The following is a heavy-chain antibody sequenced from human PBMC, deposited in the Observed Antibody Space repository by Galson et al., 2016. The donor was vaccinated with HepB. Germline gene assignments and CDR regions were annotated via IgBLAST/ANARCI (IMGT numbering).Heavy chain of an antibody. Sequence: SVKVSCKASGYTFTYRYLHWVRQAPGQTLEWMGWITPSNGNANYAQKFKDRVTFTRDTSMSTGYMEQSSLRYEDTAIYYCVGGYNEVGDYWGQGTLVTVSS. J-gene: IGHJ4*02. V-gene: IGHV1-45*02. CDR3: VGGYNEVGDY. D-gene: IGHD5-24*01. CDR1: GYTFTYRY. CDR2: ITPSNGNA.